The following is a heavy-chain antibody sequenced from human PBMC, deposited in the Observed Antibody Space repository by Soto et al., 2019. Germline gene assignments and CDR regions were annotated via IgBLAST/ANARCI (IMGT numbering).Heavy chain of an antibody. Sequence: ASVKVSCKSAGYTFTGYYMHGVRQAPGQGLEWLGWINPHSGGTNSAQKFEGRVTMTRDTSINTAYMELSRLRSDDTAVYYCARPLDSAGYNFDYWGQGALVTVSS. D-gene: IGHD5-12*01. V-gene: IGHV1-2*02. CDR3: ARPLDSAGYNFDY. CDR1: GYTFTGYY. J-gene: IGHJ4*02. CDR2: INPHSGGT.